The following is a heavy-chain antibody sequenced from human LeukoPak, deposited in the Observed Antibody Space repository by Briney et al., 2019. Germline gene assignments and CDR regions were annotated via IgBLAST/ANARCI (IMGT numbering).Heavy chain of an antibody. V-gene: IGHV3-7*03. CDR1: GFTFSSYW. CDR3: ARVVVVPAAIRFDY. CDR2: INQDGTEK. J-gene: IGHJ4*02. Sequence: PGGSLRLSCAASGFTFSSYWMSWVRQAPGEGLEWVAKINQDGTEKAYVDSVRGRFTISRDNAKNSLFLQMNSLRAEDTAVYYCARVVVVPAAIRFDYWGQGTLVTVSS. D-gene: IGHD2-2*02.